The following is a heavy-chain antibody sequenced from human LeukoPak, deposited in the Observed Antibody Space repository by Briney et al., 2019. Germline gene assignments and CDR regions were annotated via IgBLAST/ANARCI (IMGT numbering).Heavy chain of an antibody. CDR1: GYTFTCYY. Sequence: ASVKVSCKASGYTFTCYYMHWVRQAPGQGLEWMGIINPSGGSTSYAQKFQGRVTMTRDTSTSTVYMELSSLRSEDTAVYYCARGLPVWSGRNWFDPWGQGTLVTVSS. CDR2: INPSGGST. CDR3: ARGLPVWSGRNWFDP. D-gene: IGHD3-3*01. V-gene: IGHV1-46*01. J-gene: IGHJ5*02.